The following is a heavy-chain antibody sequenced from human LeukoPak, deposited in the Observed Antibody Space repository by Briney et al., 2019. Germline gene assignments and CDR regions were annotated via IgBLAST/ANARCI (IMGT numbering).Heavy chain of an antibody. J-gene: IGHJ4*02. V-gene: IGHV4-34*01. D-gene: IGHD1-26*01. CDR1: GGSFSGYY. CDR3: ARGGRSSAIVY. Sequence: SETLSLTCAVYGGSFSGYYWSWIRQPPGKGLEWIGEINHSGSTNYNPSLKSRATISVDTSKNQFSLKLSSVTAADTAVYYCARGGRSSAIVYWGQGTLVTVSS. CDR2: INHSGST.